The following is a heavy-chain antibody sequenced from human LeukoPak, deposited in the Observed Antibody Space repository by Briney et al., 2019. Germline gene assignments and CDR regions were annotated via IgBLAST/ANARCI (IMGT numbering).Heavy chain of an antibody. CDR1: GDSISNGHYY. V-gene: IGHV4-39*01. Sequence: KSSETLSLTCSVSGDSISNGHYYWGWIRQPPGKGLEWLATISSRGSTFYNPSLKSRVTISVDTSKNRLSLNLSSVTASDTSLYYCARLNPLEHLFSFYFDSWGQGILATVSS. D-gene: IGHD3-3*01. CDR2: ISSRGST. CDR3: ARLNPLEHLFSFYFDS. J-gene: IGHJ4*02.